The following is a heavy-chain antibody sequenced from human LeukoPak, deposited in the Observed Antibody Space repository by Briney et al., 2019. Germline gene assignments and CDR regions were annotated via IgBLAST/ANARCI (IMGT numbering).Heavy chain of an antibody. V-gene: IGHV4-34*01. CDR1: GGSFSGYY. CDR2: INHSGST. CDR3: ASDYSNYYFDY. J-gene: IGHJ4*02. Sequence: PSETLSLTYAVYGGSFSGYYWSWIRQPPGKGLEWIGEINHSGSTNYNPSLESRVTISVDTSKNQFSLKLSSVTAADTAVYYCASDYSNYYFDYWGQGTLVTVSS. D-gene: IGHD4-11*01.